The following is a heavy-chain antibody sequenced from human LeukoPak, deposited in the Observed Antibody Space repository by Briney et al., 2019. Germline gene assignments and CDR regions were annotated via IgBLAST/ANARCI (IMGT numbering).Heavy chain of an antibody. V-gene: IGHV1-2*02. CDR2: INPYSGGT. Sequence: AASVKVSCKASGYXFISYYMHWVRQAPGQGLEWLGWINPYSGGTNYAQKFQGRVTMTTDTSTSTAYMELSRLRSDDTAVFYCATRQWFGEVELLTQTVPRNWFYTCGQGTPWSASP. CDR3: ATRQWFGEVELLTQTVPRNWFYT. J-gene: IGHJ5*02. D-gene: IGHD3-10*01. CDR1: GYXFISYY.